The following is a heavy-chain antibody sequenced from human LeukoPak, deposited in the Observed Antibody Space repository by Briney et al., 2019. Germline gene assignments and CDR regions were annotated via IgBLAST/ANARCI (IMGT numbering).Heavy chain of an antibody. Sequence: SETLSLTCTVSGGSTSTSSYYWGWLRQPPGKGLEWIGSIYYSGSTYYNPSLKSRVTISVDTSKNQFSLKLSSVTAADTAVYYCARHARRGGYFDYWGQGTLVTVSS. CDR1: GGSTSTSSYY. CDR3: ARHARRGGYFDY. D-gene: IGHD3-10*01. V-gene: IGHV4-39*01. J-gene: IGHJ4*02. CDR2: IYYSGST.